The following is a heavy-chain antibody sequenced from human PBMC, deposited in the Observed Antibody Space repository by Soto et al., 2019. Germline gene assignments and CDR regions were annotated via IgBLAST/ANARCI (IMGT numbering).Heavy chain of an antibody. CDR3: ARENFCSGESGRKTCFAP. CDR2: IYDDGSA. J-gene: IGHJ5*02. Sequence: SETLSLTCTVSGGSISSSYWSWIRQPPGKGLEWLAYIYDDGSANYNPSLKSRATISLDMSKNQLSLQLPSLPAADTAVYYCARENFCSGESGRKTCFAPGGQGPLVTVS. V-gene: IGHV4-59*01. CDR1: GGSISSSY. D-gene: IGHD3-3*01.